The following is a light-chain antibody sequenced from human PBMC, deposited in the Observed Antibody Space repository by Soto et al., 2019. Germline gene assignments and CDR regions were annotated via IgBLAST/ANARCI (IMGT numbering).Light chain of an antibody. J-gene: IGKJ1*01. Sequence: EIVLTQSPGTLSLSPGDRATLSCRASQSVSSNYLAWYQQKPGRAPRLLIYGASNRATGIPDRFSGSGSGTDFTLTISGLEPEDFAVYYCQQRNNWPWTFGQGTKVDI. CDR1: QSVSSNY. CDR2: GAS. V-gene: IGKV3D-20*02. CDR3: QQRNNWPWT.